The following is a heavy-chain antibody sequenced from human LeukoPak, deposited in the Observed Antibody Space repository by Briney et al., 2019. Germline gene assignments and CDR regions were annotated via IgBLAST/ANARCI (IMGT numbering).Heavy chain of an antibody. J-gene: IGHJ3*02. Sequence: ASVKVSCKASGYTFTSYGISWVRQAPGQGLEWMGWISAYNGNTNYAQKFQGRVTITADESTSTAYMELSSLRSEDTAVYYCAREPGRWYCSSTSCYTILEATMVRGVKVSYAFDIWGQGTMVTVSS. CDR1: GYTFTSYG. V-gene: IGHV1-18*01. CDR3: AREPGRWYCSSTSCYTILEATMVRGVKVSYAFDI. CDR2: ISAYNGNT. D-gene: IGHD2-2*02.